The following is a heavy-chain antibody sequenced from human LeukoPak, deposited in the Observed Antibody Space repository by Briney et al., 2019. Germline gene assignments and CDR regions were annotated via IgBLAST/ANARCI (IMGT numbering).Heavy chain of an antibody. CDR2: IWFDGSNR. D-gene: IGHD2-15*01. V-gene: IGHV3-33*01. CDR3: VRDYCSGGSCYENNWFDP. J-gene: IGHJ5*02. CDR1: GFTFSNLG. Sequence: GGSLRLYCAAPGFTFSNLGMHRVRQAQGKGLEWVAVIWFDGSNRNHADSVKGRFTISRDNSKNTLYLQMNSLRVEDTAVYFCVRDYCSGGSCYENNWFDPWGQGTLVTVSS.